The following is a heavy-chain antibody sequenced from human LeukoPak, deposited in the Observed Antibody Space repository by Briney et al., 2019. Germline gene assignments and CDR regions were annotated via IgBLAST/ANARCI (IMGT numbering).Heavy chain of an antibody. Sequence: SETLSLTCAVSGYFISSGYYWGWIRQPPGKGLEWIGSIYHSGSTYYNPSLKSRVTISVDTSKNQFSLKLSSVTAADTAVYYCARLYCSSTSCYRWDAFDIWGQGTMVTVSS. J-gene: IGHJ3*02. D-gene: IGHD2-2*01. CDR1: GYFISSGYY. V-gene: IGHV4-38-2*01. CDR3: ARLYCSSTSCYRWDAFDI. CDR2: IYHSGST.